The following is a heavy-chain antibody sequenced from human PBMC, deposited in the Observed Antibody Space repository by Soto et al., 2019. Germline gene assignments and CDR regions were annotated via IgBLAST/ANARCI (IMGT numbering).Heavy chain of an antibody. D-gene: IGHD6-19*01. CDR2: FDPEDGET. J-gene: IGHJ6*02. CDR1: GYTLTELS. CDR3: ATKETIVVAGPGSAAIDT. Sequence: ASVKVSCKVSGYTLTELSMHWVRQAPGKGLEWMGGFDPEDGETIYAQKFQGRVTMTEDTSTDTAYMELSSLRSEDTAVYYYATKETIVVAGPGSAAIDTWAQHTTLPISS. V-gene: IGHV1-24*01.